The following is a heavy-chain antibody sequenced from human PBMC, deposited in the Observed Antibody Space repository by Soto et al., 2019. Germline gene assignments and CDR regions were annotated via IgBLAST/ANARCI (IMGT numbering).Heavy chain of an antibody. CDR3: AKSHVGMVIWPTRFFDL. D-gene: IGHD1-26*01. Sequence: GGSLRLSCVASGFTFEDYSMHWIRQVPGKGLEWVSGISSNSYTIRYADSVQGRFTISRDNAKNSLYLQMNSLRPDDSALYYCAKSHVGMVIWPTRFFDLWGRGTLVTV. V-gene: IGHV3-9*01. CDR1: GFTFEDYS. J-gene: IGHJ2*01. CDR2: ISSNSYTI.